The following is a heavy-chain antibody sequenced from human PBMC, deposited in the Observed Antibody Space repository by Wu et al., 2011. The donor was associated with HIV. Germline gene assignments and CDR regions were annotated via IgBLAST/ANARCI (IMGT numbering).Heavy chain of an antibody. CDR3: AGARVRGVTPHHSHY. CDR2: VIPIFGTT. Sequence: QVQLVQSGSEVRKPGSSVKVSCKASGGSFKSHTITWVRQAPGQGLEWLGRVIPIFGTTNVAQKFDGRLSITVDASSSTVYMELSSLTPEDKAVYFCAGARVRGVTPHHSHYWGQGTLVIVSS. J-gene: IGHJ4*02. V-gene: IGHV1-69*15. D-gene: IGHD3-10*01. CDR1: GGSFKSHT.